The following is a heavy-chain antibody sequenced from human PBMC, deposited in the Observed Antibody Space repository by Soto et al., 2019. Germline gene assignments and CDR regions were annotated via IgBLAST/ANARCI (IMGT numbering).Heavy chain of an antibody. CDR1: GGSISSYY. CDR2: IYYSGST. V-gene: IGHV4-59*08. CDR3: ARGYYYDSSVYYPLDY. D-gene: IGHD3-22*01. J-gene: IGHJ4*02. Sequence: PSETLSLTCTVSGGSISSYYWSWIRQPPGKGLEWIGYIYYSGSTNYNPSLKSRVTISVDTSKNQFSLKLSSVTAADTAVYYCARGYYYDSSVYYPLDYWGQGTRVTVPQ.